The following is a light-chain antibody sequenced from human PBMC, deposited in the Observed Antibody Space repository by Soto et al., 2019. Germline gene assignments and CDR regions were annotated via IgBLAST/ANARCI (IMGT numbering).Light chain of an antibody. Sequence: AIRMTQSPSSFSASTGDRVTITCRASQGISSYLAWYQQKPGKAPKLLIYAASTLQSGVPSRFSGCGSGTDYTLTISGLQSEDFATYYCQQYYSYPLTFGGGTKVEIK. V-gene: IGKV1-8*01. J-gene: IGKJ4*01. CDR1: QGISSY. CDR3: QQYYSYPLT. CDR2: AAS.